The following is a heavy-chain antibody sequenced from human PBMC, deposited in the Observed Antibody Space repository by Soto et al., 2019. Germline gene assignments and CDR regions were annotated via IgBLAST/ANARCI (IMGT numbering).Heavy chain of an antibody. J-gene: IGHJ5*02. V-gene: IGHV4-31*03. Sequence: VQLQESGPGLVKPSQTLSLTCTVSGVSISSGGYYWSWIRQHPGQGLGCIGYIYYIGSTYYSPPLKSRVTISRDTSKNQFSLKLRSVTAAYTAVYYCAISSGYADWFDPWCQGTLGTVSS. CDR3: AISSGYADWFDP. CDR1: GVSISSGGYY. D-gene: IGHD3-22*01. CDR2: IYYIGST.